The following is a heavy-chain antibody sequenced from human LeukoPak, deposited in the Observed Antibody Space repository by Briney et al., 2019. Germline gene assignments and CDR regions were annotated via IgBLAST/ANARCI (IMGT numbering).Heavy chain of an antibody. J-gene: IGHJ4*02. Sequence: ASVKVSCKASGYTFTSYAVSWVRQAPGQGLEWMGWISAYNDNTNYAQKFQGRVTMTTDTSTSTAYMELRSLRSDDTAVYYCARVGNFCGLMPFDYWGQGTLVTVSS. V-gene: IGHV1-18*01. CDR3: ARVGNFCGLMPFDY. CDR1: GYTFTSYA. CDR2: ISAYNDNT. D-gene: IGHD3-10*01.